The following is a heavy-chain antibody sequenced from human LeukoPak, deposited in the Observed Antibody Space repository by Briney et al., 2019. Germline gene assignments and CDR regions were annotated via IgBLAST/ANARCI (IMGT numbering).Heavy chain of an antibody. Sequence: GGSLRLSCAASGFTVSSNYMGWVRQAPGKGLEWVSVIYSGGSTYYADSVKGRFTISRDNSKNTLYLQMNSLRAEDTAVYYCARESEAVASDAFDIWGQGTMVTVSS. J-gene: IGHJ3*02. V-gene: IGHV3-66*01. CDR2: IYSGGST. D-gene: IGHD6-19*01. CDR3: ARESEAVASDAFDI. CDR1: GFTVSSNY.